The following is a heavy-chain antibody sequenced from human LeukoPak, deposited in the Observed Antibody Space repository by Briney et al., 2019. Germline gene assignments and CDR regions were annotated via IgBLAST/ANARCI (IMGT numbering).Heavy chain of an antibody. CDR1: GFTFSSYS. Sequence: GGSLRLSCAASGFTFSSYSMNWVRQAPGKGLEWVSYISSSSTIYYADSVKGRFTISRDNSKNSLYLQMNSLRTEDTAFYYCVKDFGYCSGGSCPAFDFWGQGTLVTVSS. CDR3: VKDFGYCSGGSCPAFDF. D-gene: IGHD2-15*01. J-gene: IGHJ4*02. CDR2: ISSSSTI. V-gene: IGHV3-48*04.